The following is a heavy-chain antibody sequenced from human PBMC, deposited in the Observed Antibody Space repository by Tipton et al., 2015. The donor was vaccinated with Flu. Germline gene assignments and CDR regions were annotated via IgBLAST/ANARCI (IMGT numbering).Heavy chain of an antibody. J-gene: IGHJ5*02. CDR2: IYYSGST. D-gene: IGHD6-25*01. V-gene: IGHV4-39*07. CDR3: AREPPLLHAARNWFDP. Sequence: TLSLTCTVSGGSISSTNYYWCWIRQPPGKGLEWIGSIYYSGSTYYNLSLKSRSTISVDTSKNQFSLELSSVTAADTAVYYCAREPPLLHAARNWFDPWGQGTLVTVSS. CDR1: GGSISSTNYY.